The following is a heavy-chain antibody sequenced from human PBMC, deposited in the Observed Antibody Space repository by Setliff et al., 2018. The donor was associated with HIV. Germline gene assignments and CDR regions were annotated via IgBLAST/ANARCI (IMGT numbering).Heavy chain of an antibody. CDR1: GFTFSNSA. CDR3: ARVADGYNSYFDY. V-gene: IGHV3-30*04. D-gene: IGHD5-18*01. J-gene: IGHJ4*02. Sequence: PGGSLRLSCAASGFTFSNSAMHWVRQAPGKGLGWVAGISYDGSNKYYTDSVKGRFTISRDNSKNTLYLQMNSLRAEDSAAYYCARVADGYNSYFDYWGQGTVVTVSS. CDR2: ISYDGSNK.